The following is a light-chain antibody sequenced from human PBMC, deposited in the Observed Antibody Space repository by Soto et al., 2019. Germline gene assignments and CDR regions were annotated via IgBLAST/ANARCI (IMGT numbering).Light chain of an antibody. V-gene: IGKV1-5*03. Sequence: DIQMTQSPSTLSASVGDRVTITCRASQSISSWLAWYQQKPGKAPKLLIYKASSLESGGPSRFSGSGSETEVTLTISSLLPDDFATYYCQQYNSIPWTFGQGTKGEI. CDR1: QSISSW. CDR2: KAS. J-gene: IGKJ1*01. CDR3: QQYNSIPWT.